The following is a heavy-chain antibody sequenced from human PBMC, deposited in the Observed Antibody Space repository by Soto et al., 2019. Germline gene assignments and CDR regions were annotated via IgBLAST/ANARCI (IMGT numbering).Heavy chain of an antibody. D-gene: IGHD5-18*01. CDR1: GGSISSSSYY. CDR2: IYYSGST. CDR3: ARVDTAMVTTYYYGMDV. V-gene: IGHV4-39*01. J-gene: IGHJ6*02. Sequence: KASETLSLTCTVSGGSISSSSYYWGWIRQPPGKGLEWIGSIYYSGSTYYNPSLKSRVTISVDTSKNQFSLKLSSVTAADTAVYYCARVDTAMVTTYYYGMDVWGQGTTVTVSS.